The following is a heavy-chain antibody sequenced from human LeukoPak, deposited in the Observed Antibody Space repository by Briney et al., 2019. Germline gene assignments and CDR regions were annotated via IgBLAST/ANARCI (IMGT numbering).Heavy chain of an antibody. Sequence: GESLKISCKGSGYSFTSYWIGWVRQMPGKGLEWMGIIYPGDSDTRYSPSFQGQVTISADKSISTAYLQWSSLNASDTAMYYCARQGYSNNWDVSYWGQGTLVTVSS. CDR1: GYSFTSYW. CDR2: IYPGDSDT. D-gene: IGHD6-13*01. J-gene: IGHJ4*02. CDR3: ARQGYSNNWDVSY. V-gene: IGHV5-51*01.